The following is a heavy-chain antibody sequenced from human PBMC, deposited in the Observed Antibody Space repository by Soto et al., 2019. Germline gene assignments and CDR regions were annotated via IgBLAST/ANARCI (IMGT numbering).Heavy chain of an antibody. Sequence: GGSLRLSCAASGFTFSSYAMSWVRQAPGKGLEWVSAISGSGGSTYYADSVKGRFTISRDNSKNTLYLQMNSLRAEDTAVYYCAKVPRQLHYYYYGMDVWGQGTTVTVSS. CDR1: GFTFSSYA. J-gene: IGHJ6*02. D-gene: IGHD6-6*01. CDR3: AKVPRQLHYYYYGMDV. V-gene: IGHV3-23*01. CDR2: ISGSGGST.